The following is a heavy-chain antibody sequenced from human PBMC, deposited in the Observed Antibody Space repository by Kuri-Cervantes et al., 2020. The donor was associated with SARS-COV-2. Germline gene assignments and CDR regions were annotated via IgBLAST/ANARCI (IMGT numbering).Heavy chain of an antibody. V-gene: IGHV1-8*02. J-gene: IGHJ4*02. CDR1: GGTFSSYA. D-gene: IGHD2-21*01. CDR2: VKTNSGNT. Sequence: GESLKISCKASGGTFSSYAISWVRQAPGQGLEWMGMVKTNSGNTLYAQFFQGRVTMTRDTSTSTVYMELSSLTSEDTAIYYCYCAPKEGFDSWGQGTLVTVSS. CDR3: YCAPKEGFDS.